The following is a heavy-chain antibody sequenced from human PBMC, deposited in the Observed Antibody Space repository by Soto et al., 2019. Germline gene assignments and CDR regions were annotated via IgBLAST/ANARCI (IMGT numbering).Heavy chain of an antibody. CDR3: ARLEQPPGNYDSYGYPAY. J-gene: IGHJ4*02. D-gene: IGHD3-22*01. V-gene: IGHV5-10-1*01. CDR1: GYIFTNYW. Sequence: PGESLKISCKGSGYIFTNYWISWVRQMPGKGLEWMGTIDPSDSYTNYSPSFQGHVTISADESISTAYLQWSSLKASDTAIYYCARLEQPPGNYDSYGYPAYWGQGTLVTVSS. CDR2: IDPSDSYT.